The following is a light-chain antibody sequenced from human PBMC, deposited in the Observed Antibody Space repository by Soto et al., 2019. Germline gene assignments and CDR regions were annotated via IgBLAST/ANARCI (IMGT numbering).Light chain of an antibody. CDR1: QSVSSSC. J-gene: IGKJ2*01. CDR3: QQYGSSLYT. Sequence: EIVLTQSPGTLSLSPGERATLSCRASQSVSSSCLPWYQQKPGQAPRLLIYVASSRATGIPDRFSGSGTGTDLTLTLTRPEPEDFAVYYCQQYGSSLYTFGQGTKLEIK. V-gene: IGKV3-20*01. CDR2: VAS.